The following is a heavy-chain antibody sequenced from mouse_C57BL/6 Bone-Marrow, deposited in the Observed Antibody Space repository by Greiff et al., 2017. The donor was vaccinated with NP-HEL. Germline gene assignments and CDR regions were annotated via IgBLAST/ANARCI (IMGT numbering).Heavy chain of an antibody. CDR3: ARYKSSWYFDV. Sequence: DVQLVESGGGLVQPGGSLSLSCAASGFTFTDYYMSWVRQPPGKALEWLGFIRNKANGYTTEYSASVKGRFTISRDNSQSILYLQMNALRAEDSATYYCARYKSSWYFDVWGTGTTVTVSS. CDR2: IRNKANGYTT. D-gene: IGHD1-1*01. V-gene: IGHV7-3*01. J-gene: IGHJ1*03. CDR1: GFTFTDYY.